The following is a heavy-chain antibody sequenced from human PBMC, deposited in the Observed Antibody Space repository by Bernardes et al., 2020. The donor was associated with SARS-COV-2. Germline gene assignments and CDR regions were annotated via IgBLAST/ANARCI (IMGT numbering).Heavy chain of an antibody. CDR1: VFTFSNFC. CDR3: TRERWGGAEY. Sequence: GLSLRLSCAASVFTFSNFCMLWVRQAPGKGLVWVSRINNDGSTTEYADSVRGRFTISRDNAKNTVYRQMDSLGADDTTVYYCTRERWGGAEYWGQGTLVTVSA. CDR2: INNDGSTT. V-gene: IGHV3-74*01. D-gene: IGHD7-27*01. J-gene: IGHJ4*02.